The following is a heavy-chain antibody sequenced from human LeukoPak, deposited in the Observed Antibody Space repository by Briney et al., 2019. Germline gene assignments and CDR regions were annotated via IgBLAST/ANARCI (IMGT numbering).Heavy chain of an antibody. CDR2: IYYSGST. J-gene: IGHJ6*03. CDR1: GGSISSYY. V-gene: IGHV4-59*01. D-gene: IGHD6-13*01. CDR3: ARVSRRDSSSWHTGFYSYYMDV. Sequence: SETLSLTCTVSGGSISSYYWSWIRQPPGKGLEWIGYIYYSGSTNNNPSLKSRVTISVDTSKNQFSLKLSSVTAADTAVYYCARVSRRDSSSWHTGFYSYYMDVWGKGTTVTISS.